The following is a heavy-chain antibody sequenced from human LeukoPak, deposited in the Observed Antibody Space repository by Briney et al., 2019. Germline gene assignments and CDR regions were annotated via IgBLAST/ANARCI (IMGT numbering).Heavy chain of an antibody. D-gene: IGHD2-2*01. J-gene: IGHJ5*02. CDR3: ARGVVPAAMRGWFDP. Sequence: ASVKVSCKASGYTFTGYYMHWVRQAPGQGLEWMGWINPNSGGTNYAQKFQGRVTMTRDTSISTAYMELSRLRSEDTAVYYCARGVVPAAMRGWFDPWGQGTLVTVSS. CDR1: GYTFTGYY. V-gene: IGHV1-2*02. CDR2: INPNSGGT.